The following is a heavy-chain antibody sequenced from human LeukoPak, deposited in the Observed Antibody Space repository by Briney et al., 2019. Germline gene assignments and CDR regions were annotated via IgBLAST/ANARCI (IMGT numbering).Heavy chain of an antibody. J-gene: IGHJ6*03. D-gene: IGHD3-16*01. CDR1: GFTLTNYA. CDR2: ISNSGGTT. CDR3: AKGGRVGDPYYYYMDV. Sequence: PGGSLRLSCAASGFTLTNYAMSWVRQAPGKGLEGVSAISNSGGTTYYADSVKGRFTISRDNTKNTLYLQMNSLTAEDTALYYCAKGGRVGDPYYYYMDVWGKGSTVTVSS. V-gene: IGHV3-23*01.